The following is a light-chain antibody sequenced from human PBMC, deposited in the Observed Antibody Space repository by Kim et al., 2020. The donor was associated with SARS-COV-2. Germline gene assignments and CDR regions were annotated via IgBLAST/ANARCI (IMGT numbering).Light chain of an antibody. CDR2: VTSDGNL. Sequence: QLVLTQSPSASAYLGASVRLTCTLSSRHSSYAIAWHQQQPEKGPRHLLRVTSDGNLIKGDGIPDRFSGSRSGAERYLTISSLQSEDEADYYCQTWDTGIQIFGGGTQLTVL. CDR1: SRHSSYA. V-gene: IGLV4-69*01. CDR3: QTWDTGIQI. J-gene: IGLJ2*01.